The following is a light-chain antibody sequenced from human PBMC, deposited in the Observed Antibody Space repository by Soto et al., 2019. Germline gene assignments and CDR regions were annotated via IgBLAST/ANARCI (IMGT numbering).Light chain of an antibody. V-gene: IGKV3-20*01. Sequence: EIVLTQSPGTLSLSPGERATLSCRASQSVSSSYLAWTQQKPGQAPRLLILGASGRATGVPDRFSGSGSGTDFALTISRLEPEDFAVYYCQQYGSSQWTFGQGTKVEIK. J-gene: IGKJ1*01. CDR3: QQYGSSQWT. CDR1: QSVSSSY. CDR2: GAS.